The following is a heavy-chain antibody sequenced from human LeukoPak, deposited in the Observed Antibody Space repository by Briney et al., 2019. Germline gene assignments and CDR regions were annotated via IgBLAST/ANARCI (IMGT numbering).Heavy chain of an antibody. J-gene: IGHJ4*02. CDR2: IYYSGST. Sequence: SETLSLTCTVSGGSISSYYWSWIRQPPGKGLEWIGSIYYSGSTNYNPSLKSRVTISVDTSKNQFSLKLSSVTAADTAVYYCARDQRLRDLPARHGSFDSWGQGTLVIVSS. V-gene: IGHV4-59*01. CDR1: GGSISSYY. D-gene: IGHD6-6*01. CDR3: ARDQRLRDLPARHGSFDS.